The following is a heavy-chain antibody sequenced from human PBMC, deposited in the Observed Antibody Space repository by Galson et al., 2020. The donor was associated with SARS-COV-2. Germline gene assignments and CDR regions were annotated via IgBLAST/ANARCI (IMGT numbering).Heavy chain of an antibody. J-gene: IGHJ3*02. Sequence: GGSLRLSCEASGFTFSSYAMHWVRQAPGKGLEWVAILSYDGSTEFHAGSVKDRFTISRDNSKNTLYLQMNSLRAEDTAVYYCARDLFNWNYLDAFDIWGQGTMVAVSS. CDR3: ARDLFNWNYLDAFDI. V-gene: IGHV3-30-3*01. D-gene: IGHD1-7*01. CDR1: GFTFSSYA. CDR2: LSYDGSTE.